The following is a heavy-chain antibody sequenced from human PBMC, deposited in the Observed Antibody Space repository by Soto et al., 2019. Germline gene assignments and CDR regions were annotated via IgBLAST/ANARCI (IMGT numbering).Heavy chain of an antibody. CDR1: GFTFSSYG. CDR2: IWYDGSNK. J-gene: IGHJ6*02. Sequence: GGSLRLSCAASGFTFSSYGMHWVRQAPGKGLEWVAVIWYDGSNKYYADSVKGRFTISRDNSKNTLYLKMNSLRAEDTDVYNCVMEVARAMDRIYYGMDVWGQGTTVTVSS. D-gene: IGHD3-10*01. V-gene: IGHV3-33*01. CDR3: VMEVARAMDRIYYGMDV.